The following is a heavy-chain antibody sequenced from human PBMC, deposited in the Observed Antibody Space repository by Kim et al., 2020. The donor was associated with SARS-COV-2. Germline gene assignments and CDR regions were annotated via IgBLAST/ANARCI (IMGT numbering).Heavy chain of an antibody. Sequence: SETLSLTCTVSGGSISSSSYYWGWIRQPPGKGLEWIGSIYYSGSTYYNPSLKSRVTISVDTSKNQFSLKLSSVTAADTAVYYCARSHLGLAGCSGGSCYSIPSNYFDYWGQGSLVTVSS. V-gene: IGHV4-39*01. CDR1: GGSISSSSYY. CDR2: IYYSGST. J-gene: IGHJ4*02. D-gene: IGHD2-15*01. CDR3: ARSHLGLAGCSGGSCYSIPSNYFDY.